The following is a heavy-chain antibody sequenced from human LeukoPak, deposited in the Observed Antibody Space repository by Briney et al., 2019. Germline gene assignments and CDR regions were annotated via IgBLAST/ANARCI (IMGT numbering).Heavy chain of an antibody. CDR3: ARRSPIAGAGPRRLED. J-gene: IGHJ4*02. Sequence: GGSLRLSCAVSGFTVSSTYMSWVRQAPGKGLEWVPVIYSGGNAFYADSVKGRFIISRDNSKNTLYLQMNSLRAEDTAVYYCARRSPIAGAGPRRLEDWGQGTLVTVSS. V-gene: IGHV3-53*01. CDR1: GFTVSSTY. CDR2: IYSGGNA. D-gene: IGHD6-13*01.